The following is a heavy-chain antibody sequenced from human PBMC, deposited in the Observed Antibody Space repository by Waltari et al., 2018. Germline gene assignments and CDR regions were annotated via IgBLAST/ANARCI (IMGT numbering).Heavy chain of an antibody. CDR3: AREKGFGEFPDY. CDR1: GGSISSGSSY. J-gene: IGHJ4*02. D-gene: IGHD3-10*01. V-gene: IGHV4-61*02. Sequence: QVQLQESGPGLVQPSQTLSLTCTVSGGSISSGSSYWSWIRQPAGKGLEWIGRIYTSGSTNYNPSLKSRVTISVDTSKNQFSLKLSSVTAADTAVYYCAREKGFGEFPDYWGQGTLVTVSS. CDR2: IYTSGST.